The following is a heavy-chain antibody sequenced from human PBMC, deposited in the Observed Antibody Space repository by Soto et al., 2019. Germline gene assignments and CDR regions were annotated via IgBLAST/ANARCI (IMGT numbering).Heavy chain of an antibody. CDR1: GFTFTSYA. CDR3: AKNPGYYYDSTGYHFDY. D-gene: IGHD3-22*01. Sequence: SLRLSCAATGFTFTSYAMSWVRQAPGKGLEWVSGIRGNGGSTYYADSVKGRFTISRDNSKNTLYLQMNSLRAEDTAVYYCAKNPGYYYDSTGYHFDYWGQGTLVTVSS. J-gene: IGHJ4*02. V-gene: IGHV3-23*01. CDR2: IRGNGGST.